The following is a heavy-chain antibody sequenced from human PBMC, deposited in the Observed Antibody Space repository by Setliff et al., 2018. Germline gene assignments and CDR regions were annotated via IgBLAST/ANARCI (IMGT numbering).Heavy chain of an antibody. D-gene: IGHD3-10*01. J-gene: IGHJ4*02. CDR3: RLWFGELSRDY. CDR2: LSGVGNA. V-gene: IGHV3-53*01. Sequence: PGGSLRLSCATSGFTVSSSDMSWVRQAPGKGLEWISVLSGVGNAYYADSVKGRFTISGDTSKNALYLHMNSLRAEDTAVYYCRLWFGELSRDYWGPGTLVTVSS. CDR1: GFTVSSSD.